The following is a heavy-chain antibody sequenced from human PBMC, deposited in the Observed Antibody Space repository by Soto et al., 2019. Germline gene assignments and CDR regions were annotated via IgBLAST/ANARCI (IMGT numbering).Heavy chain of an antibody. D-gene: IGHD3-9*01. Sequence: SETLSLTCTVSGGSISSYYWSWIRQPPGKGLEWIGYIYYSGSTNYNPSLKSRVTISVDTSKNQFSLKLSSVTAADTAVYYCARLKTGYYAFDFWGQGTLVTVSS. CDR3: ARLKTGYYAFDF. CDR2: IYYSGST. V-gene: IGHV4-59*08. J-gene: IGHJ4*02. CDR1: GGSISSYY.